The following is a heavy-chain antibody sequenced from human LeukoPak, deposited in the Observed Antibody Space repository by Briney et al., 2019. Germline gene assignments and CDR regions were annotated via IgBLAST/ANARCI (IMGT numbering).Heavy chain of an antibody. CDR2: IYTSGST. CDR3: VRELYNWFDP. Sequence: SETLSLTCTVSGGSISSGSYYWSWIRQPAGKGLEWIGRIYTSGSTNYNPSLKSRVTISVDTSKNQLSLKLSSVTAADTAVYYCVRELYNWFDPWGQGTLVTVSS. CDR1: GGSISSGSYY. J-gene: IGHJ5*02. V-gene: IGHV4-61*02.